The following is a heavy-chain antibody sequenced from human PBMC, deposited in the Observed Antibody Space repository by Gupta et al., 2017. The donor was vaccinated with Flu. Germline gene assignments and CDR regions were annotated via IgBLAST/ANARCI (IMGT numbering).Heavy chain of an antibody. D-gene: IGHD3-16*01. CDR3: AKPWGSNWFFEK. CDR1: GFTFRSSG. Sequence: QVQLVESGGRVVQPGGSLRLSCEASGFTFRSSGLHWVRQIPGKGLEWVAVVSYDGNSQYYADSVKGRFTVSRDKSNNTLYLQMNRLRVEDTAVYYCAKPWGSNWFFEKWGQGTLVTVSS. V-gene: IGHV3-33*05. CDR2: VSYDGNSQ. J-gene: IGHJ4*02.